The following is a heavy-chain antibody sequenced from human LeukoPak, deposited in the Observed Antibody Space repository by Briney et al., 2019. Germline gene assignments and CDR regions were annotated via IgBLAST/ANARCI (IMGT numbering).Heavy chain of an antibody. J-gene: IGHJ4*02. CDR2: ISYDGSNK. D-gene: IGHD3-3*01. CDR3: AKEGEWLPDY. CDR1: GFTFSSYS. Sequence: GGSLRLSCAASGFTFSSYSMHWVRQAPGKGLEWVAVISYDGSNKYYADSVKGRFTISRDNSKNTLYLQMNSLRAEDTAVYFCAKEGEWLPDYWGQGTLVTVSS. V-gene: IGHV3-30*18.